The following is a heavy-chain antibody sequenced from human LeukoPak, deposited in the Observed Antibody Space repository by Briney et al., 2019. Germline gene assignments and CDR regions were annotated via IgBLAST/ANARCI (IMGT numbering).Heavy chain of an antibody. Sequence: ASVKVSCKASGYTFTSYGVSWVRQAPGQGLEWMGWISAYNGNTNYAQKLQGRVTMTTDTSTSTAYMELRSLRSDDTAVYYCARAPPHCTNGVCYRGGYFQHWGQGTLVTVSS. D-gene: IGHD2-8*01. CDR1: GYTFTSYG. CDR2: ISAYNGNT. V-gene: IGHV1-18*01. J-gene: IGHJ1*01. CDR3: ARAPPHCTNGVCYRGGYFQH.